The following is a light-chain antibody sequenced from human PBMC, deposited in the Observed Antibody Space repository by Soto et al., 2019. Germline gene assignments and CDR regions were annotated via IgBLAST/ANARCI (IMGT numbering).Light chain of an antibody. CDR1: QSVRRY. J-gene: IGKJ5*01. CDR3: QQRNNWPPIT. V-gene: IGKV3-11*01. CDR2: DAS. Sequence: EIVLTQSPATLSLSPGERATLSCRASQSVRRYLAWYQQKPGQAPRLLIYDASTRATGIPARFSGSGSETDFTLTSTSLEPEDFAVYYCQQRNNWPPITFGQGTRLEIK.